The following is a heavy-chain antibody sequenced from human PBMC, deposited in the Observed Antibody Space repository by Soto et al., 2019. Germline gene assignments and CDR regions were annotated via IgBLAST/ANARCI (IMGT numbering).Heavy chain of an antibody. J-gene: IGHJ6*03. CDR1: GYSYTSYG. CDR3: ARGDYMDV. CDR2: ISAYNGNT. V-gene: IGHV1-18*01. Sequence: TSVKVSCEACGYSYTSYGISWVRQAPGQGLEWMGWISAYNGNTNYAQKLQGRVTMTTDTSTSTAYMELRSLRSDDTAVYYCARGDYMDVWGKGTTVTVSS.